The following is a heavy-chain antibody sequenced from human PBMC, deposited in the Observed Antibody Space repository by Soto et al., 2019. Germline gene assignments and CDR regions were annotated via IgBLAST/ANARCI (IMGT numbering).Heavy chain of an antibody. CDR1: GFNVMGYW. CDR3: ARDIGFDYVN. D-gene: IGHD3-16*01. Sequence: PGGSLRLSCAVSGFNVMGYWMSWVRQAPGKGLEWVSSIKDDGSEIYYLQSVRGRFSISRDSAGNALHLTMNYLSAEDTGVYLCARDIGFDYVNRGQGTLVTVSS. CDR2: IKDDGSEI. V-gene: IGHV3-7*01. J-gene: IGHJ4*02.